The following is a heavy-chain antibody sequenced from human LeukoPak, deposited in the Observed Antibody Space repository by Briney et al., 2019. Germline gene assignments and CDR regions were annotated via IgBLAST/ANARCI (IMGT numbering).Heavy chain of an antibody. J-gene: IGHJ5*02. CDR3: ARVERRTDFWSGYYNL. D-gene: IGHD3-3*01. Sequence: PSETLSLTCTVSGGSISSYYWSWIRQPPGKGLEWIGYIYYSGSTNYNPSLKSQVTISVDTSKNQFSLKLSSVTAADTAVYYCARVERRTDFWSGYYNLWGQGTLVTVSS. V-gene: IGHV4-59*01. CDR1: GGSISSYY. CDR2: IYYSGST.